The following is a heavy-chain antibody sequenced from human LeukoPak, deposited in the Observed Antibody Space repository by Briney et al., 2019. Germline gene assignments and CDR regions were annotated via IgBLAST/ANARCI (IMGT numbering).Heavy chain of an antibody. CDR1: VFTFSSYG. V-gene: IGHV3-30*18. D-gene: IGHD4-17*01. CDR2: ISYDGSNK. J-gene: IGHJ5*02. CDR3: AKSYSWVTTPPWFDP. Sequence: GGSLRLSCAASVFTFSSYGMHWVRQAPGKGLEWVAVISYDGSNKYYADSVKGRFTISRDNSKNTLYLQMNSLRAEDTAVYYCAKSYSWVTTPPWFDPWGQGTLVTVSS.